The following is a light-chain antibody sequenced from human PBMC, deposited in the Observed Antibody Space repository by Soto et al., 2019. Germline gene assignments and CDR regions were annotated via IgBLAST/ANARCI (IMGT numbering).Light chain of an antibody. J-gene: IGLJ2*01. CDR2: ESN. CDR3: GTWDTSLTTVV. V-gene: IGLV1-51*02. Sequence: QSALTQPPSVSAASGQKVTISCSGSSSNIGKNYVSWYQQIPGTAPKLLIYESNKRPSGIPDLFSGSKSGTSATLGITGLQTGDEADYYCGTWDTSLTTVVFGGGTKLTVL. CDR1: SSNIGKNY.